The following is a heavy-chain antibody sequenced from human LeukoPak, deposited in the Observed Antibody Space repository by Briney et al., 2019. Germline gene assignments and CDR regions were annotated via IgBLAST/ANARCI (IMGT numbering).Heavy chain of an antibody. J-gene: IGHJ6*02. CDR3: ARDRSRYGMDV. CDR2: IYYSGST. Sequence: SQTLSLTCTVSGGSISSGDYYWSWIRQPPGKGLEWIGYIYYSGSTYHNPSLKSRVTISVDTSKNQFSLKLSSVTAADTAVYYCARDRSRYGMDVWGQGTTVTVSS. CDR1: GGSISSGDYY. V-gene: IGHV4-30-4*01.